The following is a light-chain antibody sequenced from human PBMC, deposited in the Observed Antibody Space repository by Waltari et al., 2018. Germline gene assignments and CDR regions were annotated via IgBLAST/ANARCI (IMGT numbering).Light chain of an antibody. CDR2: DVN. J-gene: IGLJ2*01. V-gene: IGLV2-14*01. CDR1: SSDIGRSDF. CDR3: RSPSTNNVVI. Sequence: QSALTQPSSVSAFPGQSITIPCTGTSSDIGRSDFVPWYQHHPGRAPKVLIFDVNHRPSGISDRFSGSKSGNTASLTISGLQAEDDADYYCRSPSTNNVVIFGGGTRVTVL.